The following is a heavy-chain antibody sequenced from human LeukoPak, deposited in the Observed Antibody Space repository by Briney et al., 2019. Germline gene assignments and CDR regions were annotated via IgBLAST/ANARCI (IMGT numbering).Heavy chain of an antibody. V-gene: IGHV3-23*01. Sequence: GGSLRLSCAASGFIFSSYAMSWVRQVPGKGLEWVSVISGSGDNTYYADSVKGRFTISRDNSKNMLYLQMNSLRAEDTAVYYCAKWKYSNSGIDDYWGQGTLVTVSS. D-gene: IGHD6-6*01. CDR2: ISGSGDNT. J-gene: IGHJ4*02. CDR3: AKWKYSNSGIDDY. CDR1: GFIFSSYA.